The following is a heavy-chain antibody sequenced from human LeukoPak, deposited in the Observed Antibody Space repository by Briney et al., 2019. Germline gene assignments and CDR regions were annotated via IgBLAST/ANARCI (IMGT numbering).Heavy chain of an antibody. CDR2: IYYSGNT. CDR3: ASDSGGRRDAFNI. J-gene: IGHJ3*02. Sequence: SETLSLTCTVSGDSISTSNSYWGWIRQPPGKGLEWIGSIYYSGNTYYNASLKSRVTISVDTSKNQFSLKLTSVTAADTAVYYCASDSGGRRDAFNIWGQGTMVTVSS. V-gene: IGHV4-39*07. D-gene: IGHD2-8*02. CDR1: GDSISTSNSY.